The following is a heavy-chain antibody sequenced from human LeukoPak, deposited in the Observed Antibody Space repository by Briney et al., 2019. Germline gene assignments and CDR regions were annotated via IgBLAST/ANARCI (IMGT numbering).Heavy chain of an antibody. J-gene: IGHJ6*03. CDR3: ARAVYYGSGSYYTKNYYYYYMDV. D-gene: IGHD3-10*01. CDR1: GFTFSSYW. CDR2: INSDGSST. V-gene: IGHV3-74*01. Sequence: GGSLRLSCAASGFTFSSYWMHLVRQAPGKGLVWVSRINSDGSSTSYADSVKGRFTISRDNAKNTLYLQMNSLRAEDTAVYYCARAVYYGSGSYYTKNYYYYYMDVWGKGTTVTVSS.